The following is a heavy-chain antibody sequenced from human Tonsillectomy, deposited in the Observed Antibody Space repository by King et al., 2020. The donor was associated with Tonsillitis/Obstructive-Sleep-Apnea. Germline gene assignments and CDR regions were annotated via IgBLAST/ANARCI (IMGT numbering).Heavy chain of an antibody. CDR1: GFTFSDYY. CDR2: ISRSGTII. J-gene: IGHJ3*02. Sequence: VQLVESGGGLVKPGGSLRLSCAASGFTFSDYYMSWIRQAPGKGLEWVSYISRSGTIIYYADSVKGRFTISRDNAKNSLYLQMDSLRAEDTDVYYCARDWGRYYDSSGHPDAFDIWGQGTMVTVSS. V-gene: IGHV3-11*01. D-gene: IGHD3-22*01. CDR3: ARDWGRYYDSSGHPDAFDI.